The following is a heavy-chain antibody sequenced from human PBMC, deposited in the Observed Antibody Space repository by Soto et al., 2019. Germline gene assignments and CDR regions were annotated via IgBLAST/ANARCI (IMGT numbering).Heavy chain of an antibody. CDR2: ISAYNGNT. D-gene: IGHD2-2*02. CDR3: ARGGLCDIVVVPAAICYGMDV. J-gene: IGHJ6*01. CDR1: GYTVTSYG. Sequence: ASVKVSCKASGYTVTSYGISWVRQAPGQGLEWMGWISAYNGNTNYARKLQGRVTMTTDTSTSTSYIELRSLRSDDTAVYYCARGGLCDIVVVPAAICYGMDVWGQGTTVTVSS. V-gene: IGHV1-18*04.